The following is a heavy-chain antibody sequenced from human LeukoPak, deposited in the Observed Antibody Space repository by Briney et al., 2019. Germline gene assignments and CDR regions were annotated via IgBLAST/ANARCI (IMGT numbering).Heavy chain of an antibody. D-gene: IGHD5-18*01. J-gene: IGHJ4*02. CDR2: INHSGST. Sequence: SETLSLTRTVSGGSISSGGYYWSWIRQPPGKGLEWIGEINHSGSTNYNPSLKSRVTISVDTSKNQFSLKLSSVTAADTAVYYCVARGYSYGQDYWGQGTLVTVSS. CDR1: GGSISSGGYY. V-gene: IGHV4-39*07. CDR3: VARGYSYGQDY.